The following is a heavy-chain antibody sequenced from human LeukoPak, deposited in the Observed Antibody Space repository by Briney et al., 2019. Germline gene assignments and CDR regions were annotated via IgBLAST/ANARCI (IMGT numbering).Heavy chain of an antibody. J-gene: IGHJ6*03. CDR2: IFHGGGEI. CDR3: ARDFYYYYYMDV. D-gene: IGHD3-3*01. CDR1: GFTFSNFA. Sequence: GVLRLSCAASGFTFSNFAMIWVRQAPGKGLEWVSSIFHGGGEIHYADSLKGRFTISRDNAKNSLYLQINSLRAEDTAVYYCARDFYYYYYMDVWGKGTTVTVSS. V-gene: IGHV3-21*01.